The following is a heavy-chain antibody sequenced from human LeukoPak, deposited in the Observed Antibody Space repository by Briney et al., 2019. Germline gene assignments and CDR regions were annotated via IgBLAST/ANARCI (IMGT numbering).Heavy chain of an antibody. CDR3: AVLDYGDFFRDVDL. Sequence: ASVKVSCKASGYTFTDHYIHWVQQAPGKGLEWMGRVDPADGETMYTEKFQGRVSIVADTSTDTVCLEVRGLTSADTAVYYCAVLDYGDFFRDVDLWGRGTLVTVSS. J-gene: IGHJ2*01. V-gene: IGHV1-69-2*01. CDR2: VDPADGET. D-gene: IGHD4-17*01. CDR1: GYTFTDHY.